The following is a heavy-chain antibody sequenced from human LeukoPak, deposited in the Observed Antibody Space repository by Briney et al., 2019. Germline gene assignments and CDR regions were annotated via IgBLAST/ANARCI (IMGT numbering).Heavy chain of an antibody. D-gene: IGHD1-7*01. J-gene: IGHJ5*02. V-gene: IGHV1-46*01. CDR3: AKCSETGTTRWFDP. Sequence: ASVKVSCKASGYTFSNYCMHWVRQAPGQGLEWMGLINPSGTTTYAQNFQGRVTMTRGTSTSTVYMELSSLRSDDTAVYYCAKCSETGTTRWFDPWGQGTLVTVSS. CDR2: INPSGTT. CDR1: GYTFSNYC.